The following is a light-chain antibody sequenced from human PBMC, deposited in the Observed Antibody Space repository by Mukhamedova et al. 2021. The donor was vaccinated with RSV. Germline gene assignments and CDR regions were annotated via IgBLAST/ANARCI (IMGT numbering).Light chain of an antibody. J-gene: IGKJ1*01. V-gene: IGKV1-39*01. CDR3: QQSYNTLRLT. CDR2: GAS. Sequence: WYQRRVHGKAPKLLIYGASSLVSGVPSRFSGSGSETDFTLTISSLQLEDFATYYCQQSYNTLRLTFVQGTKL.